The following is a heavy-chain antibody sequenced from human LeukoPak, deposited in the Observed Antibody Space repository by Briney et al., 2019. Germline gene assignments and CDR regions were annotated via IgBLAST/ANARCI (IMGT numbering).Heavy chain of an antibody. V-gene: IGHV3-11*06. CDR3: ARVGSIAAAGTPDY. Sequence: GGSLRLSCAASGFTFSDYYMSWIREAPGKGLEWLSYISNSGSYTNYVDSVKGRFTTSRDNAKNSLYLQMNSLRAEDTAVYYCARVGSIAAAGTPDYWGQGTLVTVSS. CDR1: GFTFSDYY. D-gene: IGHD6-13*01. CDR2: ISNSGSYT. J-gene: IGHJ4*02.